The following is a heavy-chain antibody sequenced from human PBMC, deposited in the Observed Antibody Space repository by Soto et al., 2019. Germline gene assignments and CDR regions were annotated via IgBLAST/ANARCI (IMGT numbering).Heavy chain of an antibody. CDR3: ARRDTSGFLRYFDN. J-gene: IGHJ4*02. V-gene: IGHV1-69*06. D-gene: IGHD3-3*01. CDR1: GGTLSSFINYP. Sequence: SVKVSCKASGGTLSSFINYPINWVRQAPGQGLEWMGGIVPNVGTVNYAQKFQGRVTITADKSTGTAYMEVSSLRSEDTALYYCARRDTSGFLRYFDNWGQGTLVTVPQ. CDR2: IVPNVGTV.